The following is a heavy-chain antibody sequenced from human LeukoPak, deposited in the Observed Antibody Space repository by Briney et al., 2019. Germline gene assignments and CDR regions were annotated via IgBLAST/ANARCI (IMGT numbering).Heavy chain of an antibody. Sequence: PGGSLRLSCVASGFTFSDYYMSWIRQAPGKGLQYVSYISSRGTYANYANSVKGRFTNSRDNAKNSLYLQMNSLRADDTAVYYCARGGYDILTGTSFFDPWGQGTLVTVSS. CDR3: ARGGYDILTGTSFFDP. D-gene: IGHD3-9*01. CDR2: ISSRGTYA. CDR1: GFTFSDYY. J-gene: IGHJ5*02. V-gene: IGHV3-11*05.